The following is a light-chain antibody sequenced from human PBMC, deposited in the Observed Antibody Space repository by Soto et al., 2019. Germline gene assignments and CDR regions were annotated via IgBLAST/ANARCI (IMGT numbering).Light chain of an antibody. CDR1: QSIVYTDGNAY. Sequence: VVLPQSPLSLPVTLGQPASISCRSSQSIVYTDGNAYVNWFQQRPGQSPRRLIYSASKRDAGAPDIFSGSGSGTDFTLQIKGAEAEDGGVDYCMQGTYWPPSFGRGTRVDIK. CDR2: SAS. CDR3: MQGTYWPPS. V-gene: IGKV2-30*01. J-gene: IGKJ1*01.